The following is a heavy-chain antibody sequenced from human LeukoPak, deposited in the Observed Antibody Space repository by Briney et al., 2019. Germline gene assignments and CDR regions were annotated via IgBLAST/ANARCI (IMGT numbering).Heavy chain of an antibody. CDR3: ARDPSNTSGWSPYFDY. Sequence: ASVKVSCKASGYTFNKHGITWVRQAPGQGLEWMGWISAYNGDTKYSQKFQGRVTLLTDTSASSAYMDLRSLRSDDTAVYYCARDPSNTSGWSPYFDYWGQGALVTVSS. D-gene: IGHD6-19*01. J-gene: IGHJ4*02. V-gene: IGHV1-18*04. CDR2: ISAYNGDT. CDR1: GYTFNKHG.